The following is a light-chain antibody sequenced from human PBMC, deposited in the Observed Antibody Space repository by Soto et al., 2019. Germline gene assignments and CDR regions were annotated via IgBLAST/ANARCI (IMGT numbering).Light chain of an antibody. CDR2: GAS. CDR3: QQYGSSLYT. CDR1: QSVSSSY. V-gene: IGKV3-20*01. Sequence: EMVLTQSPGTLSLSPGERATLSCRASQSVSSSYLAWYQPKPGQAPRLLIYGASSRATGIPDRFSGSGSGTDFTLTISRLEPEDFAVYYCQQYGSSLYTSGQGTKLEIK. J-gene: IGKJ2*01.